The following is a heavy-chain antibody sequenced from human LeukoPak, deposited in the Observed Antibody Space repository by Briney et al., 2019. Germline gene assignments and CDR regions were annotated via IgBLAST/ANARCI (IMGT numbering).Heavy chain of an antibody. CDR2: INHSGST. CDR1: GGSFSGYY. Sequence: SETLPLTCAVYGGSFSGYYWSWIRQPPGKGLEWIGEINHSGSTNYNPSLKGRVTISVDTSKNQFSLKLSSVTAADTAVYYCARGVTFGNWGQGTLVTVSS. J-gene: IGHJ4*02. CDR3: ARGVTFGN. V-gene: IGHV4-34*01. D-gene: IGHD3-16*01.